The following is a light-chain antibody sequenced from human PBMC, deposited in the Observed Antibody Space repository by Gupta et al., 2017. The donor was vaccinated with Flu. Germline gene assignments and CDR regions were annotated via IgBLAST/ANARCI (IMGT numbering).Light chain of an antibody. V-gene: IGLV3-19*01. CDR3: NSRDSSGNPV. CDR1: SLRSYY. Sequence: LGQTVRITCQGDSLRSYYASWYQQKPGQAPVLVIYGKNNRPSGIPDRFSGSSSGNTASLTITGAQAEDEADYYCNSRDSSGNPVFGGGTKLTVL. J-gene: IGLJ3*02. CDR2: GKN.